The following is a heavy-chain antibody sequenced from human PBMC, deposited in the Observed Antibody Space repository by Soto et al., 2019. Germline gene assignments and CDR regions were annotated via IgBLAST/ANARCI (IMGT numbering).Heavy chain of an antibody. Sequence: QVQLQESGPRLVKPSETLSLTCIVSGGSISSYYWSWIRQPPGKGLEWIGYIYYSGSTNYNPSLKSRVTLSVDTSKNQFSLKLSSVTAADTAVYYCASAVLPATAPFDYWGQGTLVTVSS. D-gene: IGHD2-2*01. J-gene: IGHJ4*02. CDR3: ASAVLPATAPFDY. CDR1: GGSISSYY. CDR2: IYYSGST. V-gene: IGHV4-59*01.